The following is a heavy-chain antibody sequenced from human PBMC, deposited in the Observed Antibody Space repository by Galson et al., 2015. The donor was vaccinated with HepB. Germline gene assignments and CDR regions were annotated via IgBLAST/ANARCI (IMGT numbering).Heavy chain of an antibody. Sequence: SETLSLTCAVYGGSFSGYYWSWIRQPPGKGLEWIGEINHSGSTNYNPSLKSRVTISVDTSKNQFSLKLSSVTAADTAVYYCARAGGRWLQPSFDYWGQGTLVTVSS. V-gene: IGHV4-34*01. CDR3: ARAGGRWLQPSFDY. CDR1: GGSFSGYY. D-gene: IGHD5-24*01. J-gene: IGHJ4*02. CDR2: INHSGST.